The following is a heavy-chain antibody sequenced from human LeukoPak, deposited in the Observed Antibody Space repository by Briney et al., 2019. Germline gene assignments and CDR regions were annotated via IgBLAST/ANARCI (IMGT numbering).Heavy chain of an antibody. CDR3: ARDLRYDFWSGYYTTFDY. CDR1: GFTFSSYW. CDR2: IKRDGSER. D-gene: IGHD3-3*01. J-gene: IGHJ4*02. Sequence: GGSLRLSCAASGFTFSSYWMTWVRQAPGKGLEWVGNIKRDGSERYYVDSVKGRFTISRDNAKNSLYLQMNSLRAEDTAVYYCARDLRYDFWSGYYTTFDYWGQGTLVTVSS. V-gene: IGHV3-7*01.